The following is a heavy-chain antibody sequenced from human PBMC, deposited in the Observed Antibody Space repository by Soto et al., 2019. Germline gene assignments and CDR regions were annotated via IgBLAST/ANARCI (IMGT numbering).Heavy chain of an antibody. CDR3: ARDHRDWNFHHYFDY. D-gene: IGHD1-7*01. Sequence: PGGSLRLSCAASGFTFSSYGMHWVRQAPGKGLEWVAVIWYDGSNKYYADSVKGRFTISRDNSKNTLYLQMNSLRAEDTAVYYCARDHRDWNFHHYFDYWGQGTLVTVSS. V-gene: IGHV3-33*01. CDR2: IWYDGSNK. CDR1: GFTFSSYG. J-gene: IGHJ4*02.